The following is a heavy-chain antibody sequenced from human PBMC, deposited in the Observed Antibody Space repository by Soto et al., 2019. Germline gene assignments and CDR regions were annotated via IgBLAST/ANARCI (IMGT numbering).Heavy chain of an antibody. CDR3: ARIWFGELLYYGMDV. CDR1: GLPVSSNY. CDR2: IYSGGST. J-gene: IGHJ6*02. V-gene: IGHV3-53*01. D-gene: IGHD3-10*01. Sequence: PGGSLRLSCAASGLPVSSNYMSWVRQAPGKGLEWVSVIYSGGSTYYADSVKGRFTTSRDNSKNTLYLQMNSLRAEDTAVYYCARIWFGELLYYGMDVWGQGTTVTVSS.